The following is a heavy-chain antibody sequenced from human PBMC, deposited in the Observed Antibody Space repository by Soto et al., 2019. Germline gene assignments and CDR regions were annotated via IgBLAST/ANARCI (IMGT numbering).Heavy chain of an antibody. Sequence: GASVKVSCKASGYTFTSYGISWVRQDPGQGLKWMGWISAYNGNTNYAQKLQGRVTMTTDTSTSTAYMELRSLRSDDTAVYYCARDYYGDYPPDDAFDIWGQGTMVTVSS. CDR1: GYTFTSYG. D-gene: IGHD4-17*01. V-gene: IGHV1-18*01. CDR3: ARDYYGDYPPDDAFDI. CDR2: ISAYNGNT. J-gene: IGHJ3*02.